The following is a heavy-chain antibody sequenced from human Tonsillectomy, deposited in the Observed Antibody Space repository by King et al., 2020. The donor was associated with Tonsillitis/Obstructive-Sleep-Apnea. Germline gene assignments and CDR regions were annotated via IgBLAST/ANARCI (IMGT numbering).Heavy chain of an antibody. Sequence: EVQLVESGGGLVKPGRFLRLSCTASGFTFGDYAMSWFRQAPGKGLEWVGFIRSKAYGGTTEYAASVKGRFTISRDDSKSIAYLQMNSLKTEDTAVYYCTKWELLWLGECYMDVWGKGTTVTVSS. J-gene: IGHJ6*03. CDR1: GFTFGDYA. D-gene: IGHD3-10*01. CDR2: IRSKAYGGTT. CDR3: TKWELLWLGECYMDV. V-gene: IGHV3-49*05.